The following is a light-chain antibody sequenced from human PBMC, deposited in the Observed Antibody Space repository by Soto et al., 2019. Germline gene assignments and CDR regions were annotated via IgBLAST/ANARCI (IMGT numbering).Light chain of an antibody. CDR2: KAS. CDR1: QSISSW. Sequence: DIQMTQSPSTLSASVGDSVTITCRASQSISSWLAWYQQKPGKAPNLLIYKASNLESGVPSRFSGSGSGTEFALTISSLQPDDFATYYCQHYHGYPYTFGQGTKLDIK. V-gene: IGKV1-5*03. J-gene: IGKJ2*01. CDR3: QHYHGYPYT.